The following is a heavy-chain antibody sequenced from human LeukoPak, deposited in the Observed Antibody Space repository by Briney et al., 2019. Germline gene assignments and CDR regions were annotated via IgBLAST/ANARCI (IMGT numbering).Heavy chain of an antibody. V-gene: IGHV3-48*01. D-gene: IGHD3-3*01. J-gene: IGHJ5*02. Sequence: PGGSLRLSCAASGFTFSSYSMNWVRQAPGKGLEWVSYISSSSSTIYYADSVKGRFTISRDNAMNSLYLQMNSLRAEDTAVYYCARDPRRFLEWLSANWFDPWGQGTLVTVSS. CDR2: ISSSSSTI. CDR3: ARDPRRFLEWLSANWFDP. CDR1: GFTFSSYS.